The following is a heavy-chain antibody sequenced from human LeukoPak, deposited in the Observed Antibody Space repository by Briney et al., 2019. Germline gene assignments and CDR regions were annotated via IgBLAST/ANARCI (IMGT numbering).Heavy chain of an antibody. CDR3: ARVYRYYCDSSGYYRDSFDY. CDR1: GGSISSYY. D-gene: IGHD3-22*01. V-gene: IGHV4-59*01. Sequence: SETLSLTCTVSGGSISSYYWSSIRQPPGKGLEWIGYIYYSGSTNYNPSLKSRVTISVDTSKNQFSLKLSSVTAADTAVYYCARVYRYYCDSSGYYRDSFDYWGQGTLVTVSS. J-gene: IGHJ4*02. CDR2: IYYSGST.